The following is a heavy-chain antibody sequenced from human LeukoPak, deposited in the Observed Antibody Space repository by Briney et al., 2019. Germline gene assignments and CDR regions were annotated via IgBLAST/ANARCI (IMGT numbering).Heavy chain of an antibody. Sequence: GGSLRLSCAASGFTFSSYSMNWVRQAPGKGLEWVSYISSSSSTIYYADSVKGRFTISRDNAKNSLYLQMNSLRAEDTAVYYCARDSIDRPDCSGGSCYVGEFDYWGQGTLVTVSS. D-gene: IGHD2-15*01. CDR2: ISSSSSTI. V-gene: IGHV3-48*04. CDR1: GFTFSSYS. J-gene: IGHJ4*02. CDR3: ARDSIDRPDCSGGSCYVGEFDY.